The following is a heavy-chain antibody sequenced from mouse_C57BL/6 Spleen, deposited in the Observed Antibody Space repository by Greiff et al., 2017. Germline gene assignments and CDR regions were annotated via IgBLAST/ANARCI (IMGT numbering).Heavy chain of an antibody. Sequence: DVKLVESGPGLVKPSQSLSLTCSVTGYSITSGYYWNWIRQFPGNKLEWMGYISYDGSNNYNPSLKNRISITRDTSKNQFFLKLNSVTTEDTATYYCARDGDYYGSSSYYYAMDYWGQGTSVTVSS. CDR3: ARDGDYYGSSSYYYAMDY. J-gene: IGHJ4*01. D-gene: IGHD1-1*01. CDR1: GYSITSGYY. V-gene: IGHV3-6*01. CDR2: ISYDGSN.